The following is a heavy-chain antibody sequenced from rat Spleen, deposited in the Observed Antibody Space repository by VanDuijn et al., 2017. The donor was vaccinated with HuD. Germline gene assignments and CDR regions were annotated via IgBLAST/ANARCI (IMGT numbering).Heavy chain of an antibody. CDR2: INSAGSA. Sequence: EVQLQESGPGLVKPSQSLSLTCSVTGYSIPSGYGWSWIRKFPGNKLCWMGYINSAGSANYNPPLKSQISITRDTSKNQSFLQFTTVSTDEASTYCCARSTDILQTVDAWGQGASVTVSS. V-gene: IGHV3-3*01. CDR1: GYSIPSGYG. J-gene: IGHJ4*01. CDR3: ARSTDILQTVDA. D-gene: IGHD1-1*01.